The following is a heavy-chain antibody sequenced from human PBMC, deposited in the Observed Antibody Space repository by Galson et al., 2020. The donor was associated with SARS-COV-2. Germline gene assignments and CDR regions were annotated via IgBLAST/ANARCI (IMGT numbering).Heavy chain of an antibody. CDR2: ISYDGFNE. CDR3: AKDYPFGELLEGG. D-gene: IGHD3-10*01. V-gene: IGHV3-30*18. Sequence: LSLTCAASRFTLSTYDMYWVRQAPDKGLEWVAIISYDGFNENYADSVKGRFTISRDNSKNTPYLQMNSLRAEDTAVYYCAKDYPFGELLEGGWGQGTLVTVSS. CDR1: RFTLSTYD. J-gene: IGHJ4*02.